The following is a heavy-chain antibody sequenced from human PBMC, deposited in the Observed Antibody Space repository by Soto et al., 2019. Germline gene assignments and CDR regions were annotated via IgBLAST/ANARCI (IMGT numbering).Heavy chain of an antibody. D-gene: IGHD5-12*01. V-gene: IGHV3-30*03. CDR1: GFTFSSYG. CDR3: AREGAMATTAPYYFDY. J-gene: IGHJ4*02. CDR2: ISYDGSNK. Sequence: QVQLVESGGGVVQPGRSLRLSCAASGFTFSSYGMHWVRQAPGKGLEWVAVISYDGSNKYYADSVKGRFTISRDNSKNTLYLQMNSLRAEDTAVYYCAREGAMATTAPYYFDYWGQGTLVTVSS.